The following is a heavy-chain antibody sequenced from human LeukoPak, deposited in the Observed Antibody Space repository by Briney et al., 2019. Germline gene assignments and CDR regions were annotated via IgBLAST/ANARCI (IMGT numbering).Heavy chain of an antibody. CDR1: GGSISTYY. Sequence: SETLSLTCTVSGGSISTYYWSWIRLPPGKGLEWIGYIYSSGSTNYNPSLKSRVTISVDTSKNQFSLKLSSVTAADTAVYYCARYFSGSTNRGYLDTWGPGTPGTVSP. D-gene: IGHD3-9*01. CDR2: IYSSGST. V-gene: IGHV4-59*08. J-gene: IGHJ4*02. CDR3: ARYFSGSTNRGYLDT.